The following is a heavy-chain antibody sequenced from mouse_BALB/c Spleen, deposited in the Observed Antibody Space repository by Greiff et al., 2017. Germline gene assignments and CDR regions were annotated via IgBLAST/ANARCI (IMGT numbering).Heavy chain of an antibody. J-gene: IGHJ2*01. Sequence: EVNVVESGGGLVKPGGSLKLSCAASGFTFSSYAMSWVRQTPEKRLEWVATISSGGSYTYYPDSVKGRFTISRDNAKNTLYLQMSSLRSEDTAMYYCATRGGYWGQGTTLTVSS. CDR2: ISSGGSYT. V-gene: IGHV5-9-3*01. CDR1: GFTFSSYA. CDR3: ATRGGY.